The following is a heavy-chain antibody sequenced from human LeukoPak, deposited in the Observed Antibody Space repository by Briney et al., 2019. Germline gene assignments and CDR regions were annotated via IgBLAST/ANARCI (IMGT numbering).Heavy chain of an antibody. V-gene: IGHV4-59*01. J-gene: IGHJ5*02. CDR2: IYYSGNT. Sequence: KPSETLSLTCTVSGGSISSYYWSWIWQPPGKGLEWIGYIYYSGNTNYNPSLKSRVTISVDTSKNQFSVKLSSVTAADTAVNYCARDEYSSARTFDPWGQGTLVSVFS. CDR3: ARDEYSSARTFDP. D-gene: IGHD6-6*01. CDR1: GGSISSYY.